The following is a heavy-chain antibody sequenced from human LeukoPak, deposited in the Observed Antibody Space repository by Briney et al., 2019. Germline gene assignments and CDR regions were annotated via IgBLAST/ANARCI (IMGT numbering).Heavy chain of an antibody. CDR1: GGSISSSRYY. CDR3: ARDNSVRDEAWWFNP. Sequence: SETLSLTCTVSGGSISSSRYYWGWIRQPPGKGLEWIGSIYYSGSTYYNPSLKSRVTISVDTSKNQFSLKLSSVSAADTAVYYCARDNSVRDEAWWFNPWGQGTLVTVSS. J-gene: IGHJ5*02. D-gene: IGHD5-24*01. V-gene: IGHV4-39*07. CDR2: IYYSGST.